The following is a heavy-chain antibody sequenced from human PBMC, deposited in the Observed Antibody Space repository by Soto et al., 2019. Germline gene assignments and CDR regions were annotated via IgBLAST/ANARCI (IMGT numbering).Heavy chain of an antibody. V-gene: IGHV3-23*01. J-gene: IGHJ4*02. CDR3: AKTGFGRYCSSTSCVNFDY. Sequence: EVQVLESGGGLVQPGGSLRLSCVASGFTFTTYAMTWVRQAPGKGLEWVSMISGSGGSTHYADSVKGRFIISRDNSKNTLYLQMNGLRAEDTAVYYCAKTGFGRYCSSTSCVNFDYWGQGTLVNVSS. CDR1: GFTFTTYA. CDR2: ISGSGGST. D-gene: IGHD2-2*01.